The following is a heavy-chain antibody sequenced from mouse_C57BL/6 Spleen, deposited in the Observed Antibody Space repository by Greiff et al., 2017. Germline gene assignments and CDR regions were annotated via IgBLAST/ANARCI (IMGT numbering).Heavy chain of an antibody. CDR3: ARDYYGSSWFAY. V-gene: IGHV1-61*01. CDR1: GYTFTSYW. D-gene: IGHD1-1*01. J-gene: IGHJ3*01. Sequence: QVQLQQSGAELVRPGSSVKLSCKASGYTFTSYWMDWVQQRPGQGLEWIGNINPSDSETHYTQKVKDKATLTVDKSSSTAYMQLSSLASEDSAVYYCARDYYGSSWFAYWGQGTLVTVSA. CDR2: INPSDSET.